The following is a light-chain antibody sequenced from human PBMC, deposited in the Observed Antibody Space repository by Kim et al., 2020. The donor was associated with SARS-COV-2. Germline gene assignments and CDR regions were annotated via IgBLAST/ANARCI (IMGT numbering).Light chain of an antibody. CDR1: RTISSK. V-gene: IGKV3-15*01. CDR2: DTS. CDR3: QQYNDWLT. Sequence: SVSPGKRATPSCRASRTISSKLAWYQQKPGQAPRLLIYDTSTRATGIPARFSGSGSGTEFTLTISSLQSEDFAVYYCQQYNDWLTFGGGTKVDIK. J-gene: IGKJ4*01.